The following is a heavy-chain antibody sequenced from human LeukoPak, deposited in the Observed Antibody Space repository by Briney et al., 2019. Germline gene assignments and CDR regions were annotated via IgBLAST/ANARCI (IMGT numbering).Heavy chain of an antibody. CDR2: IVVGSGNT. V-gene: IGHV1-58*02. D-gene: IGHD3-3*01. CDR1: GFTFTSSA. CDR3: ARAYTYYDFWSGYYYYYYYYMDV. Sequence: ASVKVSCTASGFTFTSSAMQWVRQARGQRLEWIGWIVVGSGNTNYAQKFQERVTITRDMSTSTAYMELSSLRSEDTAVYYCARAYTYYDFWSGYYYYYYYYMDVWGKGTTVTVSS. J-gene: IGHJ6*03.